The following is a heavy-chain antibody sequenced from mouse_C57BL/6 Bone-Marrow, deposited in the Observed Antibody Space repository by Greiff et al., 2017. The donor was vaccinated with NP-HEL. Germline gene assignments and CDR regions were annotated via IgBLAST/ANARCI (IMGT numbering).Heavy chain of an antibody. D-gene: IGHD2-3*01. V-gene: IGHV3-6*01. CDR3: ARVATRGAY. J-gene: IGHJ3*01. CDR2: ISYDGSN. Sequence: VQLQQSGPGLVKPSQSLSLTCSVTGYSITSGYYWNWIRQFPGNKLEWMGYISYDGSNNYNPSLKNRISITRDTSKNQFFLKLNAVTTEDTATYYCARVATRGAYWGQGTLVTVSA. CDR1: GYSITSGYY.